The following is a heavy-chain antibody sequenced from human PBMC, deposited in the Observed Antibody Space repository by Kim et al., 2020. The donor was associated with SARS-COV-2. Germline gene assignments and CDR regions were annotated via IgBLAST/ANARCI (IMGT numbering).Heavy chain of an antibody. D-gene: IGHD6-13*01. J-gene: IGHJ6*02. CDR3: AGSWYRFRGYYYGMDG. CDR2: ISGSGGST. V-gene: IGHV3-23*01. CDR1: GFTFSSYA. Sequence: GGSLRLSCAASGFTFSSYAMSWVRQAPGKGLEWVSAISGSGGSTYYADSVKGRFTISRDNSKNTLYLQMNSLRAEDTAVYYCAGSWYRFRGYYYGMDGWGQGTTVTVSS.